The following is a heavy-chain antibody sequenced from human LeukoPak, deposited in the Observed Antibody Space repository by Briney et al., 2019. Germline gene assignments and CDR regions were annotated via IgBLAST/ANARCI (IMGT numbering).Heavy chain of an antibody. J-gene: IGHJ5*02. CDR2: IYTTGNT. CDR1: GGSISSGNYY. CDR3: ARHTHASYSSGWYRPPNWFDP. Sequence: PSQTLSLTCTVSGGSISSGNYYWSWIRQPAGKGLEWIGRIYTTGNTNYNPSLKGRVTISVDTSKNQFSLKLSSVTAADTAVYYCARHTHASYSSGWYRPPNWFDPWGQGTLVTVSS. D-gene: IGHD6-19*01. V-gene: IGHV4-61*02.